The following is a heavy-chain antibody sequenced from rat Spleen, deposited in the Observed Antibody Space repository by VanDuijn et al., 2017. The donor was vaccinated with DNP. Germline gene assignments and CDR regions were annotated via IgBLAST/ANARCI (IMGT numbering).Heavy chain of an antibody. CDR3: ARDRRGYFDY. CDR1: GFSLTSHH. J-gene: IGHJ2*01. V-gene: IGHV2-32*01. CDR2: MWSDGDT. Sequence: QVQLKESGPGLVQPSQTLSLTCTVSGFSLTSHHVHWVRQPPGKGLEWMGIMWSDGDTSYNSALKSRLSISKDTSKSQVFLKMNSLQTEDTATYYCARDRRGYFDYWGQGAMVTVSS. D-gene: IGHD1-11*01.